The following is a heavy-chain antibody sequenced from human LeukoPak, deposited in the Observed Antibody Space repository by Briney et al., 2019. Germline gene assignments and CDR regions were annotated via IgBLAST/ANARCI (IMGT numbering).Heavy chain of an antibody. V-gene: IGHV1-2*06. J-gene: IGHJ4*02. CDR3: VRGYSYGFYFDY. Sequence: AAVKVSCKASGYSFTGNCIHCVRQAPGQGLDWMGRINPNSGGPNYGQKFQGTVTMTRDTSISTAYLELSNLRSDDTAAYYCVRGYSYGFYFDYWGQGSLVTVSS. D-gene: IGHD5-18*01. CDR2: INPNSGGP. CDR1: GYSFTGNC.